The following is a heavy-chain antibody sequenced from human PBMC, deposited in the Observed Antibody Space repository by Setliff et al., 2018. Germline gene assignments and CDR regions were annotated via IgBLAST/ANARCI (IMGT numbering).Heavy chain of an antibody. CDR1: GFSFSSYA. D-gene: IGHD3-3*02. V-gene: IGHV3-23*01. Sequence: GGSLRLSCAASGFSFSSYAMSWVRQAPGQGLEWVSSIIGSGISTYYADSVKGRFTISRDNSRNTLYLQMNSLRSEDTAVYYCARDRIGPFLSYMDGWGKGTAVTVSS. CDR3: ARDRIGPFLSYMDG. CDR2: IIGSGIST. J-gene: IGHJ6*03.